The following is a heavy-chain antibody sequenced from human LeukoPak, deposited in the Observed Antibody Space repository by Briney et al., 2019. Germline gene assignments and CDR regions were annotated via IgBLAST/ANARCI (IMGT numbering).Heavy chain of an antibody. D-gene: IGHD1-26*01. Sequence: GGSLRLSCAASGFSFSSCAMSWVRQAPGKGPQWVSGVSDDGNSRYYADSLKGRFTISRDNSANTVYLQMNSLRAEDTAVYYCAKRKSGSYYVDDYYFDYWGQGTLVTVSS. V-gene: IGHV3-23*01. CDR3: AKRKSGSYYVDDYYFDY. J-gene: IGHJ4*02. CDR1: GFSFSSCA. CDR2: VSDDGNSR.